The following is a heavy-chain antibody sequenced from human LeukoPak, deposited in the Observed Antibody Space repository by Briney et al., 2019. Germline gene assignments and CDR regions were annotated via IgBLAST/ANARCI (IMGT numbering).Heavy chain of an antibody. Sequence: PSETLSLTCTVSGGSINNYYWSWIRQPPGKGLEWIGYIYYSGSTNYNPSLKSRVTISGDTSKNQFSLRLNSVTAADTAVYFCARAYRAHQTFLSYHFFDYWGQGTLVTVSS. CDR3: ARAYRAHQTFLSYHFFDY. CDR2: IYYSGST. V-gene: IGHV4-59*12. CDR1: GGSINNYY. J-gene: IGHJ4*02. D-gene: IGHD5-18*01.